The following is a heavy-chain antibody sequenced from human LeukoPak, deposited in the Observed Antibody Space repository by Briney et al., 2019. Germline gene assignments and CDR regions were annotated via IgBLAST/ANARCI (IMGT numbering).Heavy chain of an antibody. V-gene: IGHV3-23*01. CDR3: AKPSSGWYTWDY. CDR1: GFTFSNYA. D-gene: IGHD6-19*01. CDR2: ISGSGGNT. Sequence: GGSLRLSCAASGFTFSNYAMNWVRQAPGKGLEWVSAISGSGGNTYYADSVKGRFTISRDNSKNTLYLQMNSLRAEDTAVYYCAKPSSGWYTWDYWGQGTLVTVSS. J-gene: IGHJ4*02.